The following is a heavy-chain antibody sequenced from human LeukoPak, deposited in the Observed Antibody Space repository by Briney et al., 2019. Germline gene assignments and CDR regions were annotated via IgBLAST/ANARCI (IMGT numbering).Heavy chain of an antibody. CDR1: GYSITSGYH. CDR2: MYHGGDT. V-gene: IGHV4-38-2*01. CDR3: TRVYSSGWPFDY. D-gene: IGHD6-19*01. Sequence: SETLSLTCAASGYSITSGYHWGWIRPAPGKGLEWIGSMYHGGDTYDNPSLKSRVTLSVDTSKNQFSLNLRSVTAADTAVYYCTRVYSSGWPFDYWGQGTLVTVAS. J-gene: IGHJ4*02.